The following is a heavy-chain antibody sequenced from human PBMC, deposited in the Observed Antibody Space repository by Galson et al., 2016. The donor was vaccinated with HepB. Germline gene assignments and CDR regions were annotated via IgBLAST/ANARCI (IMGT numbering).Heavy chain of an antibody. CDR3: ARDVQFRFDY. V-gene: IGHV1-18*04. CDR1: GYRFPTYG. Sequence: SVKVSCKASGYRFPTYGISWVRQAPGQGLEWLGWISANSGNTIYAQKFQDRVTMTRDTSASTVYMDLRSLRSDDTAVYYLARDVQFRFDYWGQGTLVTVSS. CDR2: ISANSGNT. J-gene: IGHJ4*02. D-gene: IGHD4-11*01.